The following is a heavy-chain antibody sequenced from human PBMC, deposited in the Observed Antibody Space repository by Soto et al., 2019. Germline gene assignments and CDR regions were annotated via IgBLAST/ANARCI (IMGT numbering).Heavy chain of an antibody. J-gene: IGHJ6*03. CDR1: GYTFTSYG. CDR2: ISAYNGNT. D-gene: IGHD3-16*02. CDR3: ARDADYIWGSYRPYYYYYMDV. V-gene: IGHV1-18*01. Sequence: ASVKVSCKASGYTFTSYGISWVRQAPGQGLEWMGWISAYNGNTSYAQKLQGRVTMTTDTSTSTAYMELRSLRSDDTAVYYCARDADYIWGSYRPYYYYYMDVWGKGTTVTVSS.